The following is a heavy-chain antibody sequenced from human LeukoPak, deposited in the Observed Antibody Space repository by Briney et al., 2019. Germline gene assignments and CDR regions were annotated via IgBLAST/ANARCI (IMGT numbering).Heavy chain of an antibody. Sequence: KSSETLSLTCAVYGGSFSGYYWSWIRQPPGKGLEWIGEINHSGSTNYNPSLKSRVTISVDTSKNQFSLKLSSVTAADTAVYYCARSLWFGELQHNWFDPWGQGTLVTVSS. CDR1: GGSFSGYY. CDR2: INHSGST. CDR3: ARSLWFGELQHNWFDP. J-gene: IGHJ5*02. D-gene: IGHD3-10*01. V-gene: IGHV4-34*01.